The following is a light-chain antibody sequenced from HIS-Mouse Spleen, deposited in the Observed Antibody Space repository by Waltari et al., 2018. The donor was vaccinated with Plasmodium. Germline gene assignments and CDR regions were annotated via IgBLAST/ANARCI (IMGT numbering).Light chain of an antibody. J-gene: IGKJ3*01. V-gene: IGKV3-15*01. CDR2: GA. Sequence: EIVMTQSPATLSVSPGERATLSCRASQSVSSNLAWYQQKPGQAPRLLLYGASRATGIPARFSGSWSGTEFTLTISSLQSEDFAVYYCQQYNNWSFTFGPGTKVDIK. CDR1: QSVSSN. CDR3: QQYNNWSFT.